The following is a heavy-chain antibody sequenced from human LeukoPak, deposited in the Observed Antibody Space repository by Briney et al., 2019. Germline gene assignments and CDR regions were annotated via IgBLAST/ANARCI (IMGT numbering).Heavy chain of an antibody. Sequence: PGGSLRLSCAASGFTFDDYAMHWVRQAPGKGLEWVSLISGDGGSTYYADSVKGRFTISRDNSKNSLYLQMNSLRTEDTALYYCAKDIVDYYDSSGIDYFDYWGQGTLVTVPS. CDR2: ISGDGGST. D-gene: IGHD3-22*01. J-gene: IGHJ4*02. V-gene: IGHV3-43*02. CDR3: AKDIVDYYDSSGIDYFDY. CDR1: GFTFDDYA.